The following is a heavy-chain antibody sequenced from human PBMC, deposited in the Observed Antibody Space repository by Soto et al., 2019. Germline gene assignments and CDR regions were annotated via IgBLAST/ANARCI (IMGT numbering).Heavy chain of an antibody. CDR3: AHRPPKYSTAWLAFDF. CDR2: ISWNDER. CDR1: GFSLTTHDVG. V-gene: IGHV2-5*01. J-gene: IGHJ3*01. D-gene: IGHD5-18*01. Sequence: QITLKESGPALVKPTQTLTLTCTFSGFSLTTHDVGVGWIRQPPGKALEWLAFISWNDERRYSPSLKSRLTITKDTSKNQVVLTMTNMDPADTGTHFCAHRPPKYSTAWLAFDFWGQGTMVAVSS.